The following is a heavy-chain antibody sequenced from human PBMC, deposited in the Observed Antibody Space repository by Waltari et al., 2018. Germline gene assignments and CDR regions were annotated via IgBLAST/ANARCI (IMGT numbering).Heavy chain of an antibody. D-gene: IGHD1-7*01. CDR1: GYTLTSFG. CDR2: SYPGNSDT. Sequence: EVQLVQSGAEVKKPGESLKISCKCSGYTLTSFGIAWVRTRTGKGLAYTVTSYPGNSDTRYSPYVQGQVTISADKSISPAFLQWRSLKASNTARYYGARHSGTGTTVSPFDSWGQGTLVTVSS. J-gene: IGHJ4*02. V-gene: IGHV5-51*01. CDR3: ARHSGTGTTVSPFDS.